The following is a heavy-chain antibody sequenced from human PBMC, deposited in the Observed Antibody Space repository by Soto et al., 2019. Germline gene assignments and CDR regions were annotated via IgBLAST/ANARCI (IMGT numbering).Heavy chain of an antibody. CDR2: INHSGST. CDR3: ARDYGDY. CDR1: GGSFSGYY. D-gene: IGHD3-16*01. V-gene: IGHV4-34*09. J-gene: IGHJ4*02. Sequence: SETLSLTCAVCGGSFSGYYWSWIRQHPGKGLEWIGEINHSGSTNYNPSLKSRVTISVDTSKNQFSLKLSSVTAADTAVYYCARDYGDYWGQGTLVTVSS.